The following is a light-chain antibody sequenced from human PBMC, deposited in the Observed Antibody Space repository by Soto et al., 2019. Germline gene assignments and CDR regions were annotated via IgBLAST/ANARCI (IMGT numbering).Light chain of an antibody. CDR3: TSYVGSDIWV. CDR1: SSDVGAYKY. J-gene: IGLJ3*02. V-gene: IGLV2-8*01. Sequence: QSALTQPPSASGSPGQSVTISCTGTSSDVGAYKYVSWYQQYPGKAPKLMIYEVSKRPSGVTDRFSGSKSGNTASLTVSGLQAEDEADHYCTSYVGSDIWVFGGGTKVTVL. CDR2: EVS.